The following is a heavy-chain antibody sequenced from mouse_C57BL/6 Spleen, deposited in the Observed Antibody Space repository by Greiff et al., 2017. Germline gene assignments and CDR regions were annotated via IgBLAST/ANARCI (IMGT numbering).Heavy chain of an antibody. V-gene: IGHV1-61*01. J-gene: IGHJ4*01. CDR1: GYTFTSYW. D-gene: IGHD2-4*01. CDR2: IYPSDSET. CDR3: ARSDYDVGAMDY. Sequence: LQQPGAELVRPGSSVKLSCKASGYTFTSYWMDWVKQRPGQGLEWIGNIYPSDSETHYNQKFKDKATLTVDKSSSTAYMQLSSLTSEDSAVYYCARSDYDVGAMDYWGQGTSVTVSS.